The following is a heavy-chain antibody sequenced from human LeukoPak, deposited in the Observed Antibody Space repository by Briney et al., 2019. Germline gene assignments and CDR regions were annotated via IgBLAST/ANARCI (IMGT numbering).Heavy chain of an antibody. Sequence: SETLSLTCTVSGGSISSYYWSWIRQPPGKGLEWIGYIYYSGSTNYNPSLKSRVTISVDTSKNQFSLKLSSVTAADTAVYYCARWSIRAVTGSDAFDIWGQGTMVTVSS. CDR3: ARWSIRAVTGSDAFDI. CDR1: GGSISSYY. J-gene: IGHJ3*02. CDR2: IYYSGST. V-gene: IGHV4-59*12. D-gene: IGHD4-11*01.